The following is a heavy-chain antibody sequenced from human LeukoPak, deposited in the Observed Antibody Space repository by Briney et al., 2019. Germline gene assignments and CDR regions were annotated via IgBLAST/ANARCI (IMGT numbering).Heavy chain of an antibody. CDR2: LYSGTTA. D-gene: IGHD6-19*01. Sequence: GGSLRLSCVASGLNFDDSAMHWVRQAPGKGLEWVSVLYSGTTAHYADSVKGRFIISSHSSKNTLYLAINSMRPEDTAVYYCARLTGWRFDYWGQGTMVTVSS. J-gene: IGHJ4*02. CDR1: GLNFDDSA. CDR3: ARLTGWRFDY. V-gene: IGHV3-53*04.